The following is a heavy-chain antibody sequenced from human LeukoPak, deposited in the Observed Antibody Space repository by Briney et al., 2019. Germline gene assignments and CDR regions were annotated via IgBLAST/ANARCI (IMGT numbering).Heavy chain of an antibody. CDR1: GFTFRNYT. V-gene: IGHV3-21*01. J-gene: IGHJ5*02. CDR2: ISSSSSDT. Sequence: PGGSLRLSCAASGFTFRNYTMNWVRPAPRKGLEWVSSISSSSSDTNYTDSVKGRFTISRDNAKNSLYLQISTLRAQDTPGYYIARHAVAWNDVHWFDPWGGGAMVSVSS. D-gene: IGHD1-1*01. CDR3: ARHAVAWNDVHWFDP.